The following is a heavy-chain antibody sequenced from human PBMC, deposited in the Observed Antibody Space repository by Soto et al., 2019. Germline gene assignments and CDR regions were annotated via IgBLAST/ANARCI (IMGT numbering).Heavy chain of an antibody. CDR3: ARDHRAEWELLRSYGFDI. CDR2: IYYSGST. Sequence: SETLSLTCTFSGCSISSSSYYWGWIRQPPGKGLEWIGSIYYSGSTYYNLSLKSRVTISVDTSKNQFSLKLSSVTAADTAVYFCARDHRAEWELLRSYGFDIWGQGTMVT. CDR1: GCSISSSSYY. D-gene: IGHD1-26*01. V-gene: IGHV4-39*02. J-gene: IGHJ3*02.